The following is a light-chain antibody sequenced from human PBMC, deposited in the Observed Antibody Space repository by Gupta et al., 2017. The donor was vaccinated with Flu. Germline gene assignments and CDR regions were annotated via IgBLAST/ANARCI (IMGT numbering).Light chain of an antibody. CDR3: GTWDSRLSDVV. CDR1: SSNIGSNY. V-gene: IGLV1-51*01. Sequence: QLVLTQPPSVSAAPGQKVTIVCPGSSSNIGSNYVSGYQQFPGTAPKLLIYDNVERPSEIPNRFSGSKSGTSATLGITGLQTGDEADYYCGTWDSRLSDVVFGGGTKLTVL. CDR2: DNV. J-gene: IGLJ2*01.